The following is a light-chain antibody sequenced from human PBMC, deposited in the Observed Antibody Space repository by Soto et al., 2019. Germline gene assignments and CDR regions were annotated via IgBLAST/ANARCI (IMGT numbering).Light chain of an antibody. Sequence: QSALTQPASVSGSPGQSISISCIGTSSDVGAFNYVSWYQHHPGKAPQLIIYDVTSRPSGVSNRFSASKSGNTASLTISGLQADYEADYYCSSYKTRTTQVFGTVTEVTDL. V-gene: IGLV2-14*03. CDR1: SSDVGAFNY. CDR3: SSYKTRTTQV. CDR2: DVT. J-gene: IGLJ1*01.